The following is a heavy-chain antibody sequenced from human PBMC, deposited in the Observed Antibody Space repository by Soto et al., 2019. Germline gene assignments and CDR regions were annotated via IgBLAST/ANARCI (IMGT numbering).Heavy chain of an antibody. V-gene: IGHV3-23*01. CDR3: AKDKPGTTSFDY. D-gene: IGHD1-1*01. CDR2: ISDRGDTT. Sequence: EVQLLESGGGLVQPGGSLRLSCAASGFTISSNAMYWVRQAPGKGLEWVSAISDRGDTTHYADSVKGRFTISRDTSKNTLYLQLNTLRADDTAVYYCAKDKPGTTSFDYWGLGTLVTVSS. J-gene: IGHJ4*02. CDR1: GFTISSNA.